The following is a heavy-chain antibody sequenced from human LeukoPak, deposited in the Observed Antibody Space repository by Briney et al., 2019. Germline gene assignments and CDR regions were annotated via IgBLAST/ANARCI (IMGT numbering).Heavy chain of an antibody. CDR1: GYTFTSYD. CDR2: MNPNSGNT. CDR3: ASSRGSGSYYYYFDY. V-gene: IGHV1-8*03. Sequence: ASVKVSCKASGYTFTSYDINWVRQATGQGLEWMGWMNPNSGNTGYAQKFQGRVTITRNTSISTAYMELNSLRAEDTALYHCASSRGSGSYYYYFDYWGQGTLVTVSS. J-gene: IGHJ4*02. D-gene: IGHD3-10*01.